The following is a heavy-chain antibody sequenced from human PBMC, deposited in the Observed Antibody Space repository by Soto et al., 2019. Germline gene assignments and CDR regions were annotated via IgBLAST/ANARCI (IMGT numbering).Heavy chain of an antibody. V-gene: IGHV3-23*01. D-gene: IGHD3-3*01. CDR2: ISGSGDST. CDR3: AKDDVIRFLDYLAAGGFDQ. Sequence: GGSLRLSCAASGFTFSNYAMSWVRQAPGKGLEWVSGISGSGDSTYYADSVKGRFTISGDNSKNTLYLQMNSLRGEDTAVYYCAKDDVIRFLDYLAAGGFDQWGQGTLVTVSS. J-gene: IGHJ4*02. CDR1: GFTFSNYA.